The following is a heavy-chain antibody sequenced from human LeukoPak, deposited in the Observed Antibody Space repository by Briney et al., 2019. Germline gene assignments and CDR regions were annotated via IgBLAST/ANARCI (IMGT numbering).Heavy chain of an antibody. CDR3: ARLSRITLIVVAAEAFDI. D-gene: IGHD3-22*01. CDR2: INHSGST. Sequence: SETLSLTCAVYGGSLSGYYWSWIRQPPGKGLEWIGEINHSGSTSNNPSLKSRVTISVDTSQNQFSQKLSSVTAADTAVYYCARLSRITLIVVAAEAFDIWGQGTMVTVSS. J-gene: IGHJ3*02. V-gene: IGHV4-34*01. CDR1: GGSLSGYY.